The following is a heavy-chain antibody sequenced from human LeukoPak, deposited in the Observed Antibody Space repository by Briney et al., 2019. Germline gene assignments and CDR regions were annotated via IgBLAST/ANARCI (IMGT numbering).Heavy chain of an antibody. CDR1: GYSFTSYW. CDR2: IYPGDSDT. J-gene: IGHJ5*02. CDR3: ARQTNTAMVEP. Sequence: GESLKISCKGSGYSFTSYWIGWVRQVPGKGLEWMGIIYPGDSDTRYSPSLQGQVTTSADKSIRTAYLQWSSLKASDTAMYYCARQTNTAMVEPWGQGTLVTVSS. D-gene: IGHD5-18*01. V-gene: IGHV5-51*01.